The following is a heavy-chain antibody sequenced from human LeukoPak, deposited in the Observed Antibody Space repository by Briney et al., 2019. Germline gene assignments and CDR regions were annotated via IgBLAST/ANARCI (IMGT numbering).Heavy chain of an antibody. CDR1: GFTFSSYA. V-gene: IGHV3-23*01. J-gene: IGHJ4*02. CDR3: AKGGIAAAGTSFYFDY. Sequence: GGSLRLTCAASGFTFSSYAMSWVRQAPGKGLEWVSGISGSGSGTYYPDSVKGRFTISRDNSKNTLYLQMNSLRAEDTAVYYCAKGGIAAAGTSFYFDYWGQGTLVTVSS. CDR2: ISGSGSGT. D-gene: IGHD6-13*01.